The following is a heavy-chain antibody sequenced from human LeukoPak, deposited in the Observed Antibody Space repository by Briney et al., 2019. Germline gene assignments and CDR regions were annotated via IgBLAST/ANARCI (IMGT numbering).Heavy chain of an antibody. D-gene: IGHD1-26*01. V-gene: IGHV3-21*01. Sequence: AGGSLRLSCAASGFTFSSYSMNWVRQAPGKGLEWVSSISSSSSYIYYADSVKGRFTVSRDNAKNSLYLQMNSLRAEDTAVYYCTTDQFSSEWESNYFDYWGQGTLVTVSS. J-gene: IGHJ4*02. CDR2: ISSSSSYI. CDR1: GFTFSSYS. CDR3: TTDQFSSEWESNYFDY.